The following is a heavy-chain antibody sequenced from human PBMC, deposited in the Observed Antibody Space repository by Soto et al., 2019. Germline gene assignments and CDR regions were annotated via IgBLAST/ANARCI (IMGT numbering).Heavy chain of an antibody. Sequence: SETLSLTCTVSGGSISSGDHYWSWIRQPPGKGLEWIGYIHYSGRTYHNPSLKSRVTISVDTSKNQFSLKLGSVTAADTAVYYCARDQGAFYDSSDWSFHYWGQGSLVTVSS. CDR1: GGSISSGDHY. CDR3: ARDQGAFYDSSDWSFHY. V-gene: IGHV4-30-4*01. D-gene: IGHD3-22*01. CDR2: IHYSGRT. J-gene: IGHJ4*02.